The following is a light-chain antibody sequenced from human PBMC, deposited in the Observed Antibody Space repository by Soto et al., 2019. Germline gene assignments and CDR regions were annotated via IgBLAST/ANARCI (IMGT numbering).Light chain of an antibody. J-gene: IGLJ1*01. CDR3: SSYTGSSTFV. CDR1: SSDVGGYDY. V-gene: IGLV2-14*01. CDR2: DVN. Sequence: QSVLTQPASVSGSPGQSITISCTGTSSDVGGYDYVSWYQQLPGKAPKLLIYDVNNRPSGVSHRFSGSKSGNTASLTISGLQAEDEADYYCSSYTGSSTFVFGTGTKFTVL.